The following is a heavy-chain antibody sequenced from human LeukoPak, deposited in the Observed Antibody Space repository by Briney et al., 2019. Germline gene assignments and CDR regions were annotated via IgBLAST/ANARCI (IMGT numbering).Heavy chain of an antibody. CDR2: IIPIFGTA. J-gene: IGHJ4*02. V-gene: IGHV1-69*01. Sequence: GSSVKVSCKASGGTFSSYAISWVRQAPGQGLEWMGGIIPIFGTANYAQKFQGRVTITAVESTSTAYMELSSLRSEDTAVYYCARMGLRSYYYDSSGYYPNDYWGQGTLVTVSS. CDR3: ARMGLRSYYYDSSGYYPNDY. CDR1: GGTFSSYA. D-gene: IGHD3-22*01.